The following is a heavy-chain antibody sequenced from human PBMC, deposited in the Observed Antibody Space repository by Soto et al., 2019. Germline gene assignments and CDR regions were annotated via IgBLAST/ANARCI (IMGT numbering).Heavy chain of an antibody. V-gene: IGHV4-30-4*01. CDR2: IYYSGST. D-gene: IGHD3-22*01. CDR3: ARVTYDSSGYLDAFDI. Sequence: QVQLQESGPGLVKPSQTLSLTCTVSGGSISSGDYYWSWIRQPPGKGLEWIGYIYYSGSTYYNPSLKSRVTLSVDPSKNQSSLKLSSVTAADAAVYYCARVTYDSSGYLDAFDIWGQGTMVTVSS. J-gene: IGHJ3*02. CDR1: GGSISSGDYY.